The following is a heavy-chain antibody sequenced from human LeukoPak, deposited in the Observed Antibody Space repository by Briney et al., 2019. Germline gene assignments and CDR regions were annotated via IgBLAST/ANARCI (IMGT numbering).Heavy chain of an antibody. CDR3: ARAGYTLRAGDLFGY. CDR2: IYPGDSDT. J-gene: IGHJ4*02. Sequence: GESLKISCKGSGYSFTSYWIGWVRQMPGKGLEWMGIIYPGDSDTRYSPSFQGQVTISADKSISTAYLQWSSLKASDTAMYYCARAGYTLRAGDLFGYWGQGTLVTVSS. D-gene: IGHD1-1*01. CDR1: GYSFTSYW. V-gene: IGHV5-51*01.